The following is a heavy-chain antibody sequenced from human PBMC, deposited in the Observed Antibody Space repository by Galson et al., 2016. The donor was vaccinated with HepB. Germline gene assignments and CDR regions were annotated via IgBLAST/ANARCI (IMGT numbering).Heavy chain of an antibody. CDR2: IYWDDNK. J-gene: IGHJ4*02. D-gene: IGHD2-21*01. Sequence: PALVKPTQPLTLTCAFSGFSLLTRGVGVGWIRQPPGKALEWLALIYWDDNKRYNPSLKSRLTIMKDTSKNQVVLIMTNMDPVDTATYYCAHSIPLVDFDSWGQGTLVTVSS. CDR1: GFSLLTRGVG. CDR3: AHSIPLVDFDS. V-gene: IGHV2-5*02.